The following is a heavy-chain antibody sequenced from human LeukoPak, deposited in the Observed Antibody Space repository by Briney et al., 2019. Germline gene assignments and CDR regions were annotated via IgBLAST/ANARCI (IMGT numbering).Heavy chain of an antibody. V-gene: IGHV3-9*01. CDR3: AKVGGYDFPGYYGMDV. D-gene: IGHD5-12*01. CDR2: ISWNSGNI. J-gene: IGHJ6*02. Sequence: GGSLRLSCAASGFTFSSYWMHWVRQAPGKGLEWVSGISWNSGNIGYADSVKGRFTISRDNAKNSLFLQMSSLRAEDTALYYCAKVGGYDFPGYYGMDVWGQGTTVTVSS. CDR1: GFTFSSYW.